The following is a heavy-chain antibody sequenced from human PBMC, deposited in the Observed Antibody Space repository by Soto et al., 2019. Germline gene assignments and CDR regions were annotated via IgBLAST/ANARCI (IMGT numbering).Heavy chain of an antibody. J-gene: IGHJ4*02. Sequence: QVQLQESGPGLVKPSQTLSLTCTVSGGSISSGDYYWSWIRQPPGKGLEWIGYIYYSGSTYYNPSLKSRVTISVDTSKNQFSLKLSSVTAADTAVYYCARELLDTAMVQIFDYWGQGTLVTVSS. CDR3: ARELLDTAMVQIFDY. CDR2: IYYSGST. V-gene: IGHV4-30-4*01. CDR1: GGSISSGDYY. D-gene: IGHD5-18*01.